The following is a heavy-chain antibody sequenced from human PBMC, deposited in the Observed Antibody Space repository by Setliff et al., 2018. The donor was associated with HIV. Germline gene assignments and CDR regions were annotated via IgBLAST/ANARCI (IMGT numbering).Heavy chain of an antibody. J-gene: IGHJ4*02. CDR1: GYTFTSYY. Sequence: ASVKVSCKASGYTFTSYYIHWVRQAPGQGLEWMGIINPSGGSTNYAQKFQDRVTITADESTSTAYMELSSLRSEDTAVYYCARGGEGMALYPDYWGQGTLVTVSS. V-gene: IGHV1-46*01. CDR2: INPSGGST. CDR3: ARGGEGMALYPDY. D-gene: IGHD1-26*01.